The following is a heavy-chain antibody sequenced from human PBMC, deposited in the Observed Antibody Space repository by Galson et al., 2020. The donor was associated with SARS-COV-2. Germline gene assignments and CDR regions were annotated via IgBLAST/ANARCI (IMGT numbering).Heavy chain of an antibody. CDR3: ARGRHHNSGYDGFDI. CDR1: GFSFGLYD. D-gene: IGHD5-12*01. CDR2: IATAGDT. J-gene: IGHJ3*02. V-gene: IGHV3-13*01. Sequence: GESLKISCAASGFSFGLYDMHWVRQDAGKGLQWVSAIATAGDTYYAGSVKGRFTISRENAKNSLYLQLNSLRAGDTAVYYCARGRHHNSGYDGFDIWGQGTMVTVSS.